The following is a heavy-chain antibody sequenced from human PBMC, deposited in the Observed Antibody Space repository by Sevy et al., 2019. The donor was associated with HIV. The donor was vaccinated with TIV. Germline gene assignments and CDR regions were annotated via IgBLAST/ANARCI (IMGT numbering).Heavy chain of an antibody. Sequence: GGSLRLSCAISGFTVNDKYIIWVRQAPGKGLEWVSVIFSSGSTYYADSAKGRFTISRDNSKNTVDLQMNSVGAEDTAVYYCVSLFLSYRSGWSYFDYCGQGTLVTVSS. J-gene: IGHJ4*02. CDR1: GFTVNDKY. D-gene: IGHD6-19*01. CDR2: IFSSGST. V-gene: IGHV3-66*02. CDR3: VSLFLSYRSGWSYFDY.